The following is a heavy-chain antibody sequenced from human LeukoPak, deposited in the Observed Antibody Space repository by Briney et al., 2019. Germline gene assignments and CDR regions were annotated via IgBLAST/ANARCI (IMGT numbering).Heavy chain of an antibody. J-gene: IGHJ4*02. CDR2: IYYSGST. CDR1: GGSISSSSYY. Sequence: SETLSLTCTVSGGSISSSSYYWGWIRQPPGKGLEWIGSIYYSGSTYYNPSLKSRVTISVDTSKNQFSLKLSSVTAADTAVYHCARPLRGGSGSYYKDWGQGTLVTVSS. V-gene: IGHV4-39*07. CDR3: ARPLRGGSGSYYKD. D-gene: IGHD3-10*01.